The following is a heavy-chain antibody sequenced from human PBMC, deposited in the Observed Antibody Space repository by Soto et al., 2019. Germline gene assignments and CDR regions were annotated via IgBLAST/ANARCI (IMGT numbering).Heavy chain of an antibody. V-gene: IGHV3-23*01. CDR1: GFSFSSYA. CDR2: ISGSGDST. J-gene: IGHJ4*02. D-gene: IGHD6-19*01. CDR3: ARRSSGWYFDY. Sequence: EVQLLESGGGLVQPGGSLRLSCAASGFSFSSYAMNWVRQAPGKGLEWVSVISGSGDSTYYADSVKGRFTISRDNSKNTLYRQMIGLRAEDTAVYYCARRSSGWYFDYWGQGTLVSVSS.